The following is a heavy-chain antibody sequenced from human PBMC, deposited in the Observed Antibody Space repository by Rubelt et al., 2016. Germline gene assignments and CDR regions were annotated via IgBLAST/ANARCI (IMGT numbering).Heavy chain of an antibody. CDR3: AGGKDRRWFGP. Sequence: QVQLQESGPGLVKPSETLSLTCTVSGGFINSHYWSWIRQPPGKGLEWIGYIYYNGNTKYNPSLKSRVTISVKTSKNQFSLKLSSVTAADTAEYYCAGGKDRRWFGPWGQGILVTVSS. V-gene: IGHV4-59*08. CDR1: GGFINSHY. D-gene: IGHD1-14*01. J-gene: IGHJ5*02. CDR2: IYYNGNT.